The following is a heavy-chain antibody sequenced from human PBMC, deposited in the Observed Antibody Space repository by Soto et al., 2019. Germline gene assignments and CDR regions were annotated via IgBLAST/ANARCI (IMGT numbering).Heavy chain of an antibody. V-gene: IGHV3-30-3*01. D-gene: IGHD3-3*02. CDR2: ISGDGSNE. CDR3: ARHLSHLKSGWLDP. J-gene: IGHJ5*02. Sequence: QERLVESGGCVVQPGRSLRLSCAVSGFTFINYAMHWVRQAPGKGLEWVALISGDGSNEYNADSVKGRFTISRDNSRNTLYLQMNGLRADDTAVYYCARHLSHLKSGWLDPWGQGTLVTVSS. CDR1: GFTFINYA.